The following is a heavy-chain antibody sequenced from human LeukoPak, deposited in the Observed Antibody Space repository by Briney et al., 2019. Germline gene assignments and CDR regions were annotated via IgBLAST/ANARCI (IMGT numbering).Heavy chain of an antibody. Sequence: SETLSLTCAVYGGSFSGYYWSWIRQPPGKGLEWIGEVTHTGTTNYNPSLKSRVTISVGTTKNQFSLKLNSVTAADTAVYYCARHRGYTFGDYWGQGTLVTVSS. CDR1: GGSFSGYY. J-gene: IGHJ4*02. D-gene: IGHD5-18*01. CDR2: VTHTGTT. V-gene: IGHV4-34*01. CDR3: ARHRGYTFGDY.